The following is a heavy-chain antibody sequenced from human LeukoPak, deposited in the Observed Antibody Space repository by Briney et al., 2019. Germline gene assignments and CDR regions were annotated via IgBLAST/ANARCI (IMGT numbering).Heavy chain of an antibody. CDR2: ISGDSGDT. CDR3: AKRHYGSGYFDY. J-gene: IGHJ4*02. CDR1: GFTFSASY. V-gene: IGHV3/OR16-8*01. Sequence: GGSLRLSCAASGFTFSASYMTWVRQAPGKGLEWLSYISGDSGDTNYADSVKGRFTISRDNAKNSLYLQMNSLRAEDTALYYCAKRHYGSGYFDYWGQGTLVTVSS. D-gene: IGHD3-10*01.